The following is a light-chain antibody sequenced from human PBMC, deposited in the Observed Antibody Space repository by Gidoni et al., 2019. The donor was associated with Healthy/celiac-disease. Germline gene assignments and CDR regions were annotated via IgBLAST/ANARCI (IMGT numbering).Light chain of an antibody. CDR3: QQSYSTPRT. Sequence: DTQMTPSPSSLSASVGDRVTITCRASQSISSYLNWYQQKPGKAPKLLIYAAPSLQSGVPSRFSGSGSGTDFTLTISSLQPEDFATYYCQQSYSTPRTFGQGTKLEIK. CDR1: QSISSY. V-gene: IGKV1-39*01. J-gene: IGKJ2*02. CDR2: AAP.